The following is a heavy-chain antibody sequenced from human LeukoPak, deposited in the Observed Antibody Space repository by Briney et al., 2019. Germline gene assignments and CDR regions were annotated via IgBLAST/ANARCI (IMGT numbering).Heavy chain of an antibody. D-gene: IGHD6-13*01. V-gene: IGHV4-59*01. Sequence: ASETLSLTCSVSGASFSTNYWSWIRQPPGRGLEWVGYAFDSGSTNYNPSLKSRVTISVDTSTKQFSLRLSSVTAADTAVYYCARLYQQSRWKYYYYYMDVWGKGTAVTVSS. CDR1: GASFSTNY. CDR3: ARLYQQSRWKYYYYYMDV. J-gene: IGHJ6*03. CDR2: AFDSGST.